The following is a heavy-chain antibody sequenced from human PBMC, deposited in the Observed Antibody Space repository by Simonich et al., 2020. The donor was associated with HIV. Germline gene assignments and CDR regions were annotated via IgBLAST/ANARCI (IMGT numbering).Heavy chain of an antibody. CDR2: IKPNRGGT. V-gene: IGHV1-2*02. CDR1: GYTFTGYY. D-gene: IGHD3-22*01. CDR3: ARDYYYDTSGYNWFDP. Sequence: QVQLVQSGAEVKKPGASVKVSCKASGYTFTGYYMHWVRQAPGQGLGWMGGIKPNRGGTNLAKKLQGRVTMTRDTAISTAYMELSRLRSDDTAVFYCARDYYYDTSGYNWFDPWGQGTLVTVSS. J-gene: IGHJ5*02.